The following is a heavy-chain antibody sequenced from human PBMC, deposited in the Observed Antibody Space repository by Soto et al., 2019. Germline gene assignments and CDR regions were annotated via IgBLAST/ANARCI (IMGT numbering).Heavy chain of an antibody. V-gene: IGHV1-69*13. CDR2: IIPIFGTA. D-gene: IGHD6-13*01. J-gene: IGHJ5*02. Sequence: SVKVSCKASGGTFSIYAIIWVRQAPGQGLEWMGGIIPIFGTANYAQKFQGRVTITADESTSTAYMELSSLRSEDTAVYYCARVGTDSSSWYVYWFDPWGQGTLVTVSS. CDR3: ARVGTDSSSWYVYWFDP. CDR1: GGTFSIYA.